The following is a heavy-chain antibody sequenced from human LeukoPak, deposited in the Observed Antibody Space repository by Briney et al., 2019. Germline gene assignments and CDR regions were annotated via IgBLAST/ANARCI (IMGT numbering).Heavy chain of an antibody. CDR2: LRGDGET. CDR3: AKASWVANVDAVL. V-gene: IGHV3-23*01. Sequence: GGSLTLSCAAVGFTFSSYAMSWVRQSPARGLEGVSSLRGDGETFYAESVKGRFTLSRDESRNMVFLQLNNLRVEDTAIYYCAKASWVANVDAVLWGQGTVVTVSS. CDR1: GFTFSSYA. D-gene: IGHD1-1*01. J-gene: IGHJ4*02.